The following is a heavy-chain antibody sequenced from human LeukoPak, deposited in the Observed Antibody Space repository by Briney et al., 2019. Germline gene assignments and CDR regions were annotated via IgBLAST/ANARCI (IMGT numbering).Heavy chain of an antibody. Sequence: GRSLRLSCAASGFTFSSYGMHWVRQAPGKGLEWVAVISYDGSNKYYTDSVKGRFTISRDNSKNTLYLQVNSLRAEDTAVYYCAKSSSYYDSRGYYSPDYFDYWGQGTLVTVSS. CDR3: AKSSSYYDSRGYYSPDYFDY. D-gene: IGHD3-22*01. CDR1: GFTFSSYG. J-gene: IGHJ4*02. V-gene: IGHV3-30*18. CDR2: ISYDGSNK.